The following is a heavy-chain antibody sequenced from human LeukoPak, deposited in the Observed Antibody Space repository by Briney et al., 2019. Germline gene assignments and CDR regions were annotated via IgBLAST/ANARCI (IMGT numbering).Heavy chain of an antibody. CDR2: IIPIFSTP. CDR1: GGTFSSYA. D-gene: IGHD4-23*01. CDR3: ARGWLAETTVVTPYNY. Sequence: SVKVSCKASGGTFSSYAISWVRQAPGQGLEWMGGIIPIFSTPNYAQKFQGRVTITADESTSTAYMELSSLRSEDTAVYYCARGWLAETTVVTPYNYRGQGTLVTVSS. V-gene: IGHV1-69*01. J-gene: IGHJ4*02.